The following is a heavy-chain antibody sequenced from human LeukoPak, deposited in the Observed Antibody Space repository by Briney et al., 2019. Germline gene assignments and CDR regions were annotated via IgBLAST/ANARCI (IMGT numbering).Heavy chain of an antibody. CDR1: GFTFSDYV. J-gene: IGHJ4*02. D-gene: IGHD2-15*01. CDR3: ARRDIVVVVSASDY. Sequence: GGSLRLSCAASGFTFSDYVMIWVRQAPGKGLEWVSGITASGDRTFYGDSVRGRFTTSRDNSKNTVYLQMNSLRVDDTAVYYCARRDIVVVVSASDYWGQGTLVTVSS. CDR2: ITASGDRT. V-gene: IGHV3-23*01.